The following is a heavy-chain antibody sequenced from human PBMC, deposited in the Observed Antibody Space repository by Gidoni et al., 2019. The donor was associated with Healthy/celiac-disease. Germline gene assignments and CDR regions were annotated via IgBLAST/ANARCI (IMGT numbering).Heavy chain of an antibody. CDR2: IYPGDSDT. CDR1: GYSFTSYW. Sequence: EVQLVQSGAAVNKPGESLQIYCQGSGYSFTSYWIGWVRQMPGKGLEGMGIIYPGDSDTRYSTSFQGQVTISADKSISTAYLQWSSLKASDTAMYYCATHTAAADPNDAFDIWGQGTMVTVSS. J-gene: IGHJ3*02. D-gene: IGHD6-13*01. CDR3: ATHTAAADPNDAFDI. V-gene: IGHV5-51*01.